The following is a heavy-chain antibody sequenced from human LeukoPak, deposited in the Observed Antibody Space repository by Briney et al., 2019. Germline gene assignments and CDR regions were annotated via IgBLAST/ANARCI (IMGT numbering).Heavy chain of an antibody. Sequence: SETLSLTCTVSGGSISSYYWSWIRQPPGKGLEWIGYIYSSGSTNYNPSLKSRVTISVDASKNQFSLKLSSVTAADTAVYYCARHPPSGGAGAFDIWGQGTMVTVSS. CDR1: GGSISSYY. V-gene: IGHV4-59*01. J-gene: IGHJ3*02. CDR3: ARHPPSGGAGAFDI. D-gene: IGHD3-16*01. CDR2: IYSSGST.